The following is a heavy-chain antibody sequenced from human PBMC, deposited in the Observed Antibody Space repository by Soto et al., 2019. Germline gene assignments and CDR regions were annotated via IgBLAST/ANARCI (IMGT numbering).Heavy chain of an antibody. V-gene: IGHV3-21*01. J-gene: IGHJ3*02. CDR3: ARDIRGRDHDAFDI. D-gene: IGHD3-10*01. CDR1: GFTFSSYS. CDR2: ISSSSSYI. Sequence: GGSLRLSCAASGFTFSSYSMNWVRQAPGKGLEWVSSISSSSSYIYYADSVKGRFTISRDNAKNSLYLQMNSLRAEDTAVYYCARDIRGRDHDAFDIWGQGTMVTVSS.